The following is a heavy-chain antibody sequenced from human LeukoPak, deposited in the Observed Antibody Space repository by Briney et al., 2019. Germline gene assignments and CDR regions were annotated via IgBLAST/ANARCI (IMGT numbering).Heavy chain of an antibody. D-gene: IGHD5-18*01. CDR1: GFAFSSYE. CDR2: ISGSGGST. V-gene: IGHV3-23*01. J-gene: IGHJ4*02. Sequence: PGGSLRLSCAASGFAFSSYEMNWVRQAPGKGLEWVSAISGSGGSTYYADSVKGRFTISRDNSKNTLYLQMNSLRAEDTAVYYCAKAYQRGYSRGVVDYWGQGTLVTVSS. CDR3: AKAYQRGYSRGVVDY.